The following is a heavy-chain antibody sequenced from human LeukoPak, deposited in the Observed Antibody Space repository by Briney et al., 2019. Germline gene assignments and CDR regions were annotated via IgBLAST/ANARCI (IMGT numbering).Heavy chain of an antibody. V-gene: IGHV1-69*13. CDR2: IIPIFGTA. J-gene: IGHJ4*02. D-gene: IGHD5-12*01. CDR3: ARGNSGWDPYDY. Sequence: SVKVSCKASGGTFSSYAISWVRQAPGQGLKWMGGIIPIFGTANYAQKFQGRVTITADESTSTAYMELSSLRSEDTAINYCARGNSGWDPYDYWGQGTLVTVSS. CDR1: GGTFSSYA.